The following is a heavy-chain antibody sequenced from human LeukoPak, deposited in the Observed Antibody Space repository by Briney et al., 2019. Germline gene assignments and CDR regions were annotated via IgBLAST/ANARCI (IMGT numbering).Heavy chain of an antibody. V-gene: IGHV4-39*01. CDR2: IYYSGST. CDR1: GGSISSSSYY. CDR3: AGHHPRNTVDF. D-gene: IGHD2/OR15-2a*01. Sequence: SETLSLTCTVSGGSISSSSYYWGWIRQPPGEGLEWIGSIYYSGSTYYNPSLKSRVTISVDTSKNQFSLKLSSVTAADTAVYYCAGHHPRNTVDFWGQGTLVTVSS. J-gene: IGHJ4*02.